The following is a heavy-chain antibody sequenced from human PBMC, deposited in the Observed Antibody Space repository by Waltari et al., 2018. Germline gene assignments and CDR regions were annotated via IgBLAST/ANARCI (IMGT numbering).Heavy chain of an antibody. CDR2: VDPEDGET. Sequence: EVQLVQSGAEVKKPGATVKISCKASGYTFTDHYMHSVTQAPRKGLEWMGGVDPEDGETIYAEKFQGRVTITADTSTDTAYMELSSLRSEDTAVYYCATGRPYSSSWYLDYWGQGTLVTVSS. D-gene: IGHD6-13*01. CDR3: ATGRPYSSSWYLDY. J-gene: IGHJ4*02. CDR1: GYTFTDHY. V-gene: IGHV1-69-2*01.